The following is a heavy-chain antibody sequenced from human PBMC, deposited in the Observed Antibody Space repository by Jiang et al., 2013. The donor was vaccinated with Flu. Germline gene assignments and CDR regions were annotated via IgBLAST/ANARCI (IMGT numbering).Heavy chain of an antibody. CDR2: K. V-gene: IGHV3-7*01. CDR3: ARDVHIWEADY. Sequence: KYYVDSVKGRFTISRDNAKNSLYLQMNSLRAEDTAVYYCARDVHIWEADYWGQGTLVTVSS. D-gene: IGHD1-26*01. J-gene: IGHJ4*02.